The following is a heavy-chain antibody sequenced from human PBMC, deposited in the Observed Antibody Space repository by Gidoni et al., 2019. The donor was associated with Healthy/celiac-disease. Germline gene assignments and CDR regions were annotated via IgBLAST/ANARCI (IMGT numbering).Heavy chain of an antibody. V-gene: IGHV1-69*01. CDR1: GGTFISYA. CDR3: ARAGAQWEGLREYFQH. J-gene: IGHJ1*01. Sequence: QVQLVQSGAEVKKPGSSVKVSCKASGGTFISYAISWVRQAPGQGLEWMGGIIPILGTANYAQKFQGRVTITADESTSTAYMELSSLRSEDTAVYYCARAGAQWEGLREYFQHWGQGTLVTVSS. D-gene: IGHD1-26*01. CDR2: IIPILGTA.